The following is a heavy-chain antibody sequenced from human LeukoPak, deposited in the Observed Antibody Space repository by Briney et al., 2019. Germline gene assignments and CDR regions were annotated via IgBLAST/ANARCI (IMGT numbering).Heavy chain of an antibody. D-gene: IGHD5-18*01. CDR3: ARAGGYSYGLNY. CDR2: INPNSGGT. CDR1: GYTFTGYY. J-gene: IGHJ4*02. Sequence: ASVKVSCKASGYTFTGYYMHWVRQGPGQGLEWMGWINPNSGGTNYAQKFQGRVTMTRDTSISTAYMELSRLRSDDTAVYYCARAGGYSYGLNYWGQGTLGTVSS. V-gene: IGHV1-2*02.